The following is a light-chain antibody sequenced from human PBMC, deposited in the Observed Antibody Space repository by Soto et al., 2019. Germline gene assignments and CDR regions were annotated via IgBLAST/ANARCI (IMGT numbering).Light chain of an antibody. V-gene: IGKV1-12*01. Sequence: DIQMTQSPSTLSASVGDRVTITCRASQSISSWLAWYQQKPGTPPKLLIYAASNLESGVPSRFSGSESGTEFTLTISSLQPEDFATYFCQQAASFPLTFGGGTKVDIK. CDR2: AAS. J-gene: IGKJ4*01. CDR1: QSISSW. CDR3: QQAASFPLT.